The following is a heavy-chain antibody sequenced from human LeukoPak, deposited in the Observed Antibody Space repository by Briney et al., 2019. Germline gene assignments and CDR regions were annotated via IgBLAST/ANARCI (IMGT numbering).Heavy chain of an antibody. V-gene: IGHV4-59*08. J-gene: IGHJ4*02. CDR3: ATTSYYYDSPDY. D-gene: IGHD3-22*01. Sequence: PSETLSLTCTVSGGSISSYYWSWIRQPPGRGLEWIGYIYYSGSTNYNPSLKSRVTISVDTSKNQFSLKLSSVTAADTAVYYCATTSYYYDSPDYWGQGTLVTVSS. CDR2: IYYSGST. CDR1: GGSISSYY.